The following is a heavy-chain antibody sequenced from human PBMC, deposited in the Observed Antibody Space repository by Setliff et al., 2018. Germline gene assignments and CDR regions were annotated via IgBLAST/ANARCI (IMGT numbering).Heavy chain of an antibody. CDR3: ATDLKFTRFCFGSNCYSGAFEM. J-gene: IGHJ3*02. V-gene: IGHV1-69*10. CDR2: IIPILNKP. D-gene: IGHD2-21*02. CDR1: GGSFRTSS. Sequence: SVKVSCKASGGSFRTSSISWVWQAPGQGLEWMGGIIPILNKPNYAQSFQGRVAITADKSTTTSYMELGGLRSEDTALYFCATDLKFTRFCFGSNCYSGAFEMWGQGTMVTVSS.